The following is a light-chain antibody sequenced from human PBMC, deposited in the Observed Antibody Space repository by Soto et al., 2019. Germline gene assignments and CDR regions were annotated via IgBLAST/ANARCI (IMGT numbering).Light chain of an antibody. Sequence: QSVLTQPPSASGTHGQRVTISCSGSSSNIGSNYVYWYQQLPGTAPKLLIYRNNQRPSGVPDRFSGSKSGTSASLAISGLRSEDEADYYCAAWDDSLNGVVFGGGTQLTVL. CDR2: RNN. CDR1: SSNIGSNY. V-gene: IGLV1-47*01. CDR3: AAWDDSLNGVV. J-gene: IGLJ2*01.